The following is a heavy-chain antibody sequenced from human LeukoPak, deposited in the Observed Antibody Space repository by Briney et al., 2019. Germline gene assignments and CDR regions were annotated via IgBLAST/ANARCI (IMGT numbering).Heavy chain of an antibody. J-gene: IGHJ4*02. D-gene: IGHD6-13*01. CDR3: ARAAQSSSPFDY. CDR2: IYYSGST. CDR1: GGSISSYY. V-gene: IGHV4-59*01. Sequence: SETLSLTCTVSGGSISSYYWSWIQQPPGKGLEWIGYIYYSGSTNYNPSLKSRVTISVDTSKNQFSLKLSSVTAADTAVYYCARAAQSSSPFDYWGQGTLVTVSS.